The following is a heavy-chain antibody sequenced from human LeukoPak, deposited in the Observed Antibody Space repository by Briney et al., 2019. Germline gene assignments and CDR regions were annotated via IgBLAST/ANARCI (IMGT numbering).Heavy chain of an antibody. J-gene: IGHJ5*02. D-gene: IGHD4-23*01. V-gene: IGHV3-66*02. CDR3: LRSPVVTLLRWGRMFDP. CDR2: IYSGGST. Sequence: GGSLRLSCAASGFTVRSNYMSWVRQAPGKGLGWVSVIYSGGSTYYADSVKGRFTIFRDDSKNTLYLQMNSLGAEDTAAYYCLRSPVVTLLRWGRMFDPWGQGTLVTVSS. CDR1: GFTVRSNY.